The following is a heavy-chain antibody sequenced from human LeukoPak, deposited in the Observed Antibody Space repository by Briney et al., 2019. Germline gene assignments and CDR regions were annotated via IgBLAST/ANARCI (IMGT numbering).Heavy chain of an antibody. V-gene: IGHV3-23*01. CDR2: ISGSGGST. CDR3: AKDDYSYYAMDV. J-gene: IGHJ6*02. Sequence: GGSLRLSCAASGFTFSNYAMSWVRQAPGKGLEWVSTISGSGGSTFYADSVKGRFTISRDNSRNTLYLQMNSLRAEDTAIYYCAKDDYSYYAMDVWGRGTTVTVSS. CDR1: GFTFSNYA.